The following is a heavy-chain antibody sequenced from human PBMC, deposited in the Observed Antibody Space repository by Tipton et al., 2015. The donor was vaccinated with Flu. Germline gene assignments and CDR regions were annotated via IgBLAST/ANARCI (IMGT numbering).Heavy chain of an antibody. CDR2: IHSRGTA. Sequence: TLSLTCTVSGDSISGYYWTWIRQPPGKGLEWIGYIHSRGTANYSPSLKRRVTISMDTSNNLFSLKPTSVTAADTALYYCAREYYGSGSYFPWGQGTLVTVSS. V-gene: IGHV4-59*12. D-gene: IGHD3-10*01. CDR3: AREYYGSGSYFP. J-gene: IGHJ5*02. CDR1: GDSISGYY.